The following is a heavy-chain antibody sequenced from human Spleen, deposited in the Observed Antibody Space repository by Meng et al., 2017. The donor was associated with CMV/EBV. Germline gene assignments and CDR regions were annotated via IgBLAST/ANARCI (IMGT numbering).Heavy chain of an antibody. J-gene: IGHJ6*02. V-gene: IGHV3-21*01. CDR3: ARPTPYYYYGMDI. Sequence: GGSLRLSCAASGFSFSSYKMNWVRQAPGKGLEWVSSISSSGSRTYYADSVKGRFTMSRDNAKNSLFLQLNSLRAEDTAIYYCARPTPYYYYGMDIWGQGTTVTVSS. CDR1: GFSFSSYK. D-gene: IGHD4-17*01. CDR2: ISSSGSRT.